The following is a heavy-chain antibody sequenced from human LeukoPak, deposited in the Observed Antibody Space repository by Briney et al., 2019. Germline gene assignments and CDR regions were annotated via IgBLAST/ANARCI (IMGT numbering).Heavy chain of an antibody. CDR3: ARVGRQQLYYYYYMDV. J-gene: IGHJ6*03. CDR1: GYSISSGYY. D-gene: IGHD6-13*01. Sequence: PSETLSLTCTVSGYSISSGYYWGWIRQPPGKGLEWIGSIYYSGSTYYNPSLKSRVTISVDTSKNQFSLKLSSVTAADTAVYYCARVGRQQLYYYYYMDVWGKGTTVTVSS. V-gene: IGHV4-38-2*02. CDR2: IYYSGST.